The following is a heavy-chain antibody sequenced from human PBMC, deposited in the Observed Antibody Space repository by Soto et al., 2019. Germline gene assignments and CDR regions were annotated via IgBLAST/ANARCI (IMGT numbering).Heavy chain of an antibody. J-gene: IGHJ4*02. Sequence: PGGSLRLSCAASGFTVSSNYMSWVRQAPGKGLEWASVIYSGGSTYYADSVKGRFTISRDNSKNTLYLQMNSLRAEDTAVYYCARDPYGTNQNYWGQGTLVTVSS. CDR3: ARDPYGTNQNY. D-gene: IGHD2-8*01. CDR1: GFTVSSNY. V-gene: IGHV3-53*01. CDR2: IYSGGST.